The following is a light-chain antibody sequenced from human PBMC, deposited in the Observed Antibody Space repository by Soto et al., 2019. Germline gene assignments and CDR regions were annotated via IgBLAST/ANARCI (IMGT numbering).Light chain of an antibody. CDR2: EAS. CDR3: QLSHSWPQT. CDR1: QTVGVR. Sequence: EIVLTQSPATLSSSPGERATLSCRASQTVGVRLAWYQHKPGRAPRLITYEASTRPAGVPARFSGSGSGTDFTLTISGVQPEDFASYYCQLSHSWPQTFGQGTRVEIK. V-gene: IGKV3-11*01. J-gene: IGKJ2*01.